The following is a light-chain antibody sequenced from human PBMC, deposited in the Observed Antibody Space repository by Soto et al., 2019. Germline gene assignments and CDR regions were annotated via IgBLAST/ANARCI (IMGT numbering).Light chain of an antibody. V-gene: IGKV3-15*01. CDR1: QSVSSN. Sequence: EIVMTQSPATLSVSPGERATLSCRASQSVSSNLAWYQQKPGQAPRLLIYDASTRATGIPARFSGSGSGTEFTLTISSLQSDDVAVYYCQQYNNWRPYTFGQGTKLEIK. CDR2: DAS. J-gene: IGKJ2*01. CDR3: QQYNNWRPYT.